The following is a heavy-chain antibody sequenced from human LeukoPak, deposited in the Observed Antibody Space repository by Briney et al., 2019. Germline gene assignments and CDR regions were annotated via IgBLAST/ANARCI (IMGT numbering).Heavy chain of an antibody. CDR2: ISYDGSNK. Sequence: PGGSLRLSCAASGFTFSSYDMHWVRQAPGKGLEWVAVISYDGSNKYYAASVKGRFTISRDNSKNTLYLQMNSRRPEDTAVYYCAKEPSGDSFGSYGLDVWGRGTTVTVSS. V-gene: IGHV3-30*18. CDR1: GFTFSSYD. CDR3: AKEPSGDSFGSYGLDV. J-gene: IGHJ6*02. D-gene: IGHD5-18*01.